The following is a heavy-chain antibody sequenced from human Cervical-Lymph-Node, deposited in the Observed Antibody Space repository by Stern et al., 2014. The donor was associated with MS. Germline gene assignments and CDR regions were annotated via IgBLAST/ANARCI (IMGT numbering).Heavy chain of an antibody. CDR3: ATTTNDFWNGYSYYFDY. CDR2: IYPRDSDV. V-gene: IGHV5-51*01. D-gene: IGHD3-3*01. Sequence: EVQLVESGAEVKKPGESLKISCRTSGHSSTNYWIAWVRQMPGKGLEWMGIIYPRDSDVKYSPSFQGQVTVSVDESISTAYLQWGSLKASDTAMYYCATTTNDFWNGYSYYFDYWGQGTLVTVSS. CDR1: GHSSTNYW. J-gene: IGHJ4*02.